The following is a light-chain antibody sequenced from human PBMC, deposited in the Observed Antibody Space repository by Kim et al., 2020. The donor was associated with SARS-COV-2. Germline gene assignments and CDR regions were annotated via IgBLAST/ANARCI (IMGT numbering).Light chain of an antibody. CDR2: NDT. J-gene: IGLJ3*02. V-gene: IGLV1-44*01. CDR1: RRNVGSNL. CDR3: ATWDVTLNGWV. Sequence: KASICCSESRRNVGSNLINGYQQPPGTAPQVFIYNDTQPPSGAPDRSSGSRSGTSAPPTISGLHSEDEADYYCATWDVTLNGWVFGGGTQLTVL.